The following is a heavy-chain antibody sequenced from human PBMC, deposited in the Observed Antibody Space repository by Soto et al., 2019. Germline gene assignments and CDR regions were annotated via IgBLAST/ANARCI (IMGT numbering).Heavy chain of an antibody. J-gene: IGHJ3*02. D-gene: IGHD3-3*01. CDR1: GYTFTSYG. Sequence: ASVKVSCKASGYTFTSYGISWVRQAPGQGLEWMGWISAYNGNTNYAQKLQGRVTMTTDTSTSTAYMELRSLRSDDTAVYYCARDTEPPHFCWGGFAGGYDGFDSWCQGTMVNVAS. CDR2: ISAYNGNT. V-gene: IGHV1-18*01. CDR3: ARDTEPPHFCWGGFAGGYDGFDS.